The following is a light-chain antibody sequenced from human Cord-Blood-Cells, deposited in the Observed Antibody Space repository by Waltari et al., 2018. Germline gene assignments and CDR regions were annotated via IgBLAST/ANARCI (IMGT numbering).Light chain of an antibody. Sequence: QSALTRPPAASPTPGHRGPRSCPGISSNSRSNTVHCHQQLPGTAPKLLIYSKNHRPSGVPDRFSGSKSGTSASLAISGLQSEDEADYYCAAWDDSLNGRVFAGGTKLTVL. J-gene: IGLJ3*02. CDR1: SSNSRSNT. V-gene: IGLV1-44*01. CDR3: AAWDDSLNGRV. CDR2: SKN.